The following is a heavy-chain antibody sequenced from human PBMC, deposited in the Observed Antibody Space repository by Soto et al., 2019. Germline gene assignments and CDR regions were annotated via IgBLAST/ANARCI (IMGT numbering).Heavy chain of an antibody. D-gene: IGHD6-13*01. J-gene: IGHJ5*02. CDR1: GFTVSSNY. CDR3: ARGDSRWLNWFDP. V-gene: IGHV3-53*01. Sequence: PGGSLRLSCAASGFTVSSNYMSWVRQAPGKGLEWVSVIYSGGSTYYTDSVEGRFTISRDNSKNTLYLQMNSLRAEDTAVYYCARGDSRWLNWFDPWGQGTLVTVSS. CDR2: IYSGGST.